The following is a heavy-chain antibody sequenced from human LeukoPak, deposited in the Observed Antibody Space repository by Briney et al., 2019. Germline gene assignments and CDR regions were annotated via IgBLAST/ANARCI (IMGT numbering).Heavy chain of an antibody. CDR1: GFTFSDYY. J-gene: IGHJ4*02. V-gene: IGHV3-11*01. CDR2: ISSSGNTI. CDR3: ARVASGGDCYDY. D-gene: IGHD2-15*01. Sequence: GGSLRLSCAASGFTFSDYYMSWIRQAPGKGLEWVSYISSSGNTIYYADSVKGRFTISRDNAKNSVYLQMNSLRAEDTAVYYCARVASGGDCYDYWGQGTLVTVSS.